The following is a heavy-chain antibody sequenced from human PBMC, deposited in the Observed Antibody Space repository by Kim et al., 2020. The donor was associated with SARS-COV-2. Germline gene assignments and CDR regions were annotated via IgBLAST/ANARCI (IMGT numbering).Heavy chain of an antibody. Sequence: GGSLRLSCAASGFTFRSYAMSWVRQAPGKGLEWVSAISGSGGSTYYADSVKGRFTISRDNSKNTLYLQMNSLRAEDTAVYYCAKYWKAARPEGYFDYWGQGTLVTVSS. D-gene: IGHD6-6*01. V-gene: IGHV3-23*01. CDR3: AKYWKAARPEGYFDY. CDR2: ISGSGGST. J-gene: IGHJ4*02. CDR1: GFTFRSYA.